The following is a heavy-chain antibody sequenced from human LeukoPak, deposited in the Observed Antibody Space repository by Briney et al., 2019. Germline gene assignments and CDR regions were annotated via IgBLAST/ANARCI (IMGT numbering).Heavy chain of an antibody. CDR2: INPNSGGT. J-gene: IGHJ4*02. D-gene: IGHD3-10*01. Sequence: ASVKVSCKASGYTFTGYYMHWVRQPPGQGVEWMGWINPNSGGTNYAQKFQGRVTMTRDTSISTAYMELSRLRSDDTAVYYCARDLITMVRRGTFDYWGQGTLVTVSS. CDR3: ARDLITMVRRGTFDY. V-gene: IGHV1-2*02. CDR1: GYTFTGYY.